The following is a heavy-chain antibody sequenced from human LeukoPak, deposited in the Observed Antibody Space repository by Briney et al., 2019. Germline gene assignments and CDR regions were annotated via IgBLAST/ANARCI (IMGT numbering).Heavy chain of an antibody. J-gene: IGHJ4*02. D-gene: IGHD2-8*01. CDR1: GFTFSSYA. Sequence: PGGSLRLSCAASGFTFSSYAVSWVRQAPGKGLEWVSSISGSGGSTYSADSVKGRFTISRDNSKNTLYLQMNSLRAEDTPLYYCAKDRSCTNDICHGDFDYWGQGTLVTVSS. CDR2: ISGSGGST. V-gene: IGHV3-23*01. CDR3: AKDRSCTNDICHGDFDY.